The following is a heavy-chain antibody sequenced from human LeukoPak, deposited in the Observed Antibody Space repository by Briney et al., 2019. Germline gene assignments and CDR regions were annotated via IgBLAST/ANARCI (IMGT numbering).Heavy chain of an antibody. Sequence: PGRSLRLSCAASGFTFSSYGMHWVRQAPGKGLEWVAVISYDGSNKYYADSVKGRFTISRDNSKNTLYLQMNSLRAEDTAIYYCARDFYSSSSGTFDIWGQGTMVTVSS. CDR2: ISYDGSNK. J-gene: IGHJ3*02. CDR3: ARDFYSSSSGTFDI. CDR1: GFTFSSYG. V-gene: IGHV3-30*03. D-gene: IGHD6-13*01.